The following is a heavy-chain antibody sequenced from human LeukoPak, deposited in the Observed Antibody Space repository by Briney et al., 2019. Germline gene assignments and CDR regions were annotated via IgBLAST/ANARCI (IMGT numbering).Heavy chain of an antibody. CDR2: INHSGST. J-gene: IGHJ6*03. CDR3: ARLRSYYGSGRGYMDV. D-gene: IGHD3-10*01. V-gene: IGHV4-34*01. CDR1: GGSFSGYY. Sequence: PSETLSLTCAVYGGSFSGYYWSWIRQPPGKGLEWIGEINHSGSTNYNPSLKSRVTISVDTSKNQFSLKLSSVTAADTAVYYCARLRSYYGSGRGYMDVWGKGTTVTISS.